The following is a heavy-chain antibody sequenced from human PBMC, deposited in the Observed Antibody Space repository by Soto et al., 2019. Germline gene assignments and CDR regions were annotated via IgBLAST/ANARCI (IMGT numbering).Heavy chain of an antibody. D-gene: IGHD3-10*01. CDR2: IGVSSDA. CDR1: GFTFRSYA. Sequence: EVQLLESGGGLVQPGGSLRLSCAASGFTFRSYAMSWARQAPGKGLEWVSSIGVSSDAYYADYVNGPFTISIDNSRNTLYLQLNSLRAEDTSIYYCAKNYLFLSWGQGTLVTVSS. CDR3: AKNYLFLS. J-gene: IGHJ5*02. V-gene: IGHV3-23*01.